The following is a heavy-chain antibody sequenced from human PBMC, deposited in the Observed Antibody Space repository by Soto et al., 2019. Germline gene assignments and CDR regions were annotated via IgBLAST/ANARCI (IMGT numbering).Heavy chain of an antibody. CDR3: ASSPQDDYVAFDI. CDR2: IWYDGSNK. CDR1: GFTFSSYG. D-gene: IGHD4-17*01. J-gene: IGHJ3*02. V-gene: IGHV3-33*01. Sequence: GGSLRLSCAASGFTFSSYGMHWVRQAPGKGLEWVAVIWYDGSNKYYADSVKGRFTISRDNSKNTLYLQMNSLRAEDTAVYYCASSPQDDYVAFDIWGQGTMVTVSS.